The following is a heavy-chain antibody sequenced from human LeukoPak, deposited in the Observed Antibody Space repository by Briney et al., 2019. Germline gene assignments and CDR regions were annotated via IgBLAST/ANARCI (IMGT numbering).Heavy chain of an antibody. CDR1: GDSISSYY. CDR2: IYYSGST. V-gene: IGHV4-59*01. CDR3: ARDRITMVRGALRYYGMDV. J-gene: IGHJ6*02. D-gene: IGHD3-10*01. Sequence: SETLSLTCTVSGDSISSYYWSWIRQPPGKGLEWIGYIYYSGSTNYNPSLKSRVTISVYTSKNQFSLKLNSVTAADTAVYYCARDRITMVRGALRYYGMDVWGQGTTVTVSS.